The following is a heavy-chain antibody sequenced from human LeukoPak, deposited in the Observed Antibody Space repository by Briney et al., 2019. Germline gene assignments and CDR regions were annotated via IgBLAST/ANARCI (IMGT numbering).Heavy chain of an antibody. V-gene: IGHV4-39*01. Sequence: SQTLSLACTVSSASISSSSYYWGWLRQPPGKGLEWIGRIYYTRSIYCNSSLRSRGTVTVDTSQHQFCLALSSVTAADTAVYYCARQLGYCSSTSCYADKVDYWGQGTLVTVSS. CDR2: IYYTRSI. CDR1: SASISSSSYY. CDR3: ARQLGYCSSTSCYADKVDY. D-gene: IGHD2-2*01. J-gene: IGHJ4*02.